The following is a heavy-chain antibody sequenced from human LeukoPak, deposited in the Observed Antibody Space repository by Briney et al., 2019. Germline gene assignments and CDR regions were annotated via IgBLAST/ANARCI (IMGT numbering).Heavy chain of an antibody. CDR1: GFTFSSYA. CDR3: ALNLRDYYFDY. Sequence: GGSLRLSCAASGFTFSSYAMHWVRQAPGKGLEWVAVISYDGSNKYYADSVKGRFTISRDNSKNTLHLQMNSLRAEDTAVYYCALNLRDYYFDYWGQGTLVTVSS. CDR2: ISYDGSNK. V-gene: IGHV3-30*04. J-gene: IGHJ4*02.